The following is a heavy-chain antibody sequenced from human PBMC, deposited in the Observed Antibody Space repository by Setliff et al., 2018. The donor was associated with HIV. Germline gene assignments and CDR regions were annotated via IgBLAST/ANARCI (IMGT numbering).Heavy chain of an antibody. J-gene: IGHJ5*02. V-gene: IGHV4-61*09. D-gene: IGHD3-22*01. CDR3: ASRIYYYDTYRVLREEGFDP. CDR1: GGSISSGSYY. CDR2: IYTSGYT. Sequence: SETLSLTCTVSGGSISSGSYYWSWIRQPAGKGLEWIGHIYTSGYTNYNPSLKSRVTISVDTSRDQFSLQLNSVTAADTAVYYCASRIYYYDTYRVLREEGFDPWGQGTLVTVSS.